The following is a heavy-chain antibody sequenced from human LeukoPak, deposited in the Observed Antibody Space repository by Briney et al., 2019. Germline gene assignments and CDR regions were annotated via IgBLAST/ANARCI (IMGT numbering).Heavy chain of an antibody. D-gene: IGHD6-13*01. Sequence: SETLSLTCTVSSGSISSYYWRWIRQPPGKGLEWIGYLSYSGSTNYNPSLKSRVTISVDTSKNQLSLKLSSVTAADTAVYFCAREAGYSSSWYIDYWGQGTLVTVSS. J-gene: IGHJ4*02. CDR3: AREAGYSSSWYIDY. CDR2: LSYSGST. V-gene: IGHV4-59*01. CDR1: SGSISSYY.